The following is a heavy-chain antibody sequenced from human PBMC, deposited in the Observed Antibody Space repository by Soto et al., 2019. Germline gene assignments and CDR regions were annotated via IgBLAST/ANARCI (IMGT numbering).Heavy chain of an antibody. D-gene: IGHD3-9*01. CDR1: GDSINSDNYY. CDR2: IYYRGNT. J-gene: IGHJ4*02. V-gene: IGHV4-39*01. CDR3: ARLEGLATISYYFDY. Sequence: SETLSLTCSVSGDSINSDNYYWGWIRQPPGKGLEWIGSIYYRGNTYYNPSLKTRVTISLDKSKSQFSLKLNSVTAADSAMYFCARLEGLATISYYFDYWGQGTLVTVSS.